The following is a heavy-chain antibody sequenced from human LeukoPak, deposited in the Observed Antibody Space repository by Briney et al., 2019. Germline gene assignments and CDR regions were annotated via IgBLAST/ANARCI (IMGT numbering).Heavy chain of an antibody. CDR1: GGSISSYY. Sequence: SETLSLTCTVSGGSISSYYWSWIRQPPGKGLEWIGYIYYSGSTNYNPSLKSRVTISVDTSKNRFSLKLSSVTAADTAVYYCASLAAAENDAFDIWGQGTMVTVSS. D-gene: IGHD6-13*01. CDR2: IYYSGST. V-gene: IGHV4-59*01. CDR3: ASLAAAENDAFDI. J-gene: IGHJ3*02.